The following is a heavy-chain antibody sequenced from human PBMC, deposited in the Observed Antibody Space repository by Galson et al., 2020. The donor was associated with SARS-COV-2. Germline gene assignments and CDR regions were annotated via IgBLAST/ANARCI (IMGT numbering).Heavy chain of an antibody. CDR2: ISYDGSNK. J-gene: IGHJ6*02. CDR1: GFTFSSYA. V-gene: IGHV3-30*04. D-gene: IGHD3-9*01. Sequence: GGSLRLSCAASGFTFSSYAMHWVRQAPGKGLEWVAVISYDGSNKYYADSVKGRFTISRDNSKNTRYLQMNSLRAEDTAVYYCARFQRIHYDILTGYYTYYYYGMDVWGQGTTVTVSS. CDR3: ARFQRIHYDILTGYYTYYYYGMDV.